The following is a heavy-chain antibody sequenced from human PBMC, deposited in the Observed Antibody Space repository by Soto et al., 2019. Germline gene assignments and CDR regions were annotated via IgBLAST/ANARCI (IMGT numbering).Heavy chain of an antibody. CDR2: IRSSGDDT. Sequence: EVQLLESGGGLVQPGGSLRLPCEASGFTFSSYAMHWVRQAPGKGLEWVSGIRSSGDDTYYADSVKGRFTISRDNSKNTLYLQLNSLRAEDTAVYYSAKVPDSNYAYVWGSYRSIDYWGQGTLVTVSS. V-gene: IGHV3-23*01. J-gene: IGHJ4*02. CDR3: AKVPDSNYAYVWGSYRSIDY. D-gene: IGHD3-16*02. CDR1: GFTFSSYA.